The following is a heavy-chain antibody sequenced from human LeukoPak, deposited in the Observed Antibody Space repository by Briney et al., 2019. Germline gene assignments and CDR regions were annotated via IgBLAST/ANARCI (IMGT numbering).Heavy chain of an antibody. CDR2: ISGSGGST. J-gene: IGHJ4*02. V-gene: IGHV3-23*01. CDR3: AKDFAVAQ. CDR1: GFPFSSYA. D-gene: IGHD3-3*01. Sequence: PGGSLRLSCAASGFPFSSYAISWVRQAPGRGLEWVSGISGSGGSTYYTDSVKGRFSISRDNSRNTLFLQMNSLRAEDTAVYYCAKDFAVAQWGQGTLVTVSS.